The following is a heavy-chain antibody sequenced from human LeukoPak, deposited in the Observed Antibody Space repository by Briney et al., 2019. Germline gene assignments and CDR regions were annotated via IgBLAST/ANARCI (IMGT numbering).Heavy chain of an antibody. Sequence: SETLSLTCTVSGGSIKSHYWSWIRQSPGKGLEWIGDIYYSGSTKYNPSLKSRVTISVDTPKNDLSLRLTSVLAADTAIYYCVRRDNTGWNYFDCWGQGILVTVSS. CDR3: VRRDNTGWNYFDC. D-gene: IGHD6-19*01. J-gene: IGHJ4*02. V-gene: IGHV4-59*08. CDR2: IYYSGST. CDR1: GGSIKSHY.